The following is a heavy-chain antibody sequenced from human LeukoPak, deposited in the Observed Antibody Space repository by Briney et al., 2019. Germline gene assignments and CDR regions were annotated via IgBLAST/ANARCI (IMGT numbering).Heavy chain of an antibody. V-gene: IGHV4-34*01. Sequence: GSLRLSCAASGFTFSSYAMHWVRQAPGKGLEWIGEINHSGSTNYNPSLKSRVTISVDTSKNQFSLKLSSVTAADTAVYYCARDASSGWYGHAFDIWGQGTMVTVPS. CDR2: INHSGST. CDR1: GFTFSSYA. D-gene: IGHD6-19*01. J-gene: IGHJ3*02. CDR3: ARDASSGWYGHAFDI.